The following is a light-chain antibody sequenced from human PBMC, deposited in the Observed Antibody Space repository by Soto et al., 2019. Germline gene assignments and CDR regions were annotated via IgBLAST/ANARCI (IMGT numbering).Light chain of an antibody. CDR3: QHRNNWPWT. CDR2: DAS. V-gene: IGKV3-11*01. J-gene: IGKJ1*01. CDR1: QSVGRY. Sequence: EIVLTQSPAILSLSPGERATLSCGASQSVGRYLVWYQQKPGQAPSLLIYDASNRATGVPARFSGSGSGTDFPLTISSLESEDFAVYYCQHRNNWPWTLGQGTRVEIK.